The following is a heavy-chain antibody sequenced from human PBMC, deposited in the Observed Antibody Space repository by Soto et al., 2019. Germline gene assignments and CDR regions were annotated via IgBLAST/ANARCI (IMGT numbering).Heavy chain of an antibody. Sequence: QVQLVQSGAEVKKPGSSVKVSCKASGGTFSSYTISWVRQAPGQGLEWMGRIIPILGIANYAQQFQGRVTITADKSTSTAYMELSSLRSEDTAAYYCARALGGSSWYVPFDYWGQGTLVIVSS. CDR1: GGTFSSYT. D-gene: IGHD6-13*01. CDR3: ARALGGSSWYVPFDY. V-gene: IGHV1-69*02. J-gene: IGHJ4*02. CDR2: IIPILGIA.